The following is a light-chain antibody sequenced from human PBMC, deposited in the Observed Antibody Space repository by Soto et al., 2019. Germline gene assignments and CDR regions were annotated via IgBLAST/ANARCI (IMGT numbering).Light chain of an antibody. V-gene: IGLV2-14*03. CDR3: TSYRRGPLYV. CDR1: SSDVGGSNY. CDR2: DVN. Sequence: QSALTQPASVSGSPGQSITVSCTGISSDVGGSNYVSWYQQHPGKAPRLIIFDVNNRPSGVSPRFSGSKSGYTASLTISGLQAEDEAHYFCTSYRRGPLYVFGTGTKVTVL. J-gene: IGLJ1*01.